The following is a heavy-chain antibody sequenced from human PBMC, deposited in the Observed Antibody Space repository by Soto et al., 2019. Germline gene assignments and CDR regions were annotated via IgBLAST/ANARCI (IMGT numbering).Heavy chain of an antibody. J-gene: IGHJ5*02. D-gene: IGHD6-6*01. CDR2: IYHSGST. V-gene: IGHV4-30-4*01. CDR3: ASERPDGARLDP. Sequence: QVQLQESGPGLVKPSHTLSLTCTVSVGSISSGDYYWSWIRQPPGKGLEWIGYIYHSGSTYYNPSLKSRVTISVDTSKNQFSLKLSSVTAADTAVYYCASERPDGARLDPWGQGTLVTVSS. CDR1: VGSISSGDYY.